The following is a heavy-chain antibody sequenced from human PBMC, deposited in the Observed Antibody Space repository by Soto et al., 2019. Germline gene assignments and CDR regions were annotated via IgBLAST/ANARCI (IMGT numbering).Heavy chain of an antibody. Sequence: GGSLRLSCAASGFTFSNYAMSWVRQAPGKGLEWVSAISGSGGSTYYADSVKGRFTISRDNSKNTLYLRMSSLRAEDTAVFYCAKDRAIRPGSDFDYWGQGTQVTVSS. J-gene: IGHJ4*02. CDR3: AKDRAIRPGSDFDY. V-gene: IGHV3-23*01. CDR1: GFTFSNYA. CDR2: ISGSGGST. D-gene: IGHD3-9*01.